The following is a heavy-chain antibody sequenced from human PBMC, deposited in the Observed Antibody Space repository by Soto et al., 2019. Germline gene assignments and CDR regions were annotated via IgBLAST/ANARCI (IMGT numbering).Heavy chain of an antibody. D-gene: IGHD3-3*01. CDR2: ISAYNGNT. V-gene: IGHV1-18*04. J-gene: IGHJ6*02. CDR3: ARVRDFWSGFRLDV. CDR1: GYTFTSYG. Sequence: ASVKVSCKASGYTFTSYGISWVRQAPGQGLEWMGWISAYNGNTNYAQKLQGRVTMTTDTSASTAYMELRSLRSDDTAVYYCARVRDFWSGFRLDVWGQGTTVTVSS.